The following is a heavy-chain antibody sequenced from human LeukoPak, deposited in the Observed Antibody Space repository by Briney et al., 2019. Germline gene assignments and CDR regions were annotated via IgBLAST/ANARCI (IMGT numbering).Heavy chain of an antibody. V-gene: IGHV1-46*01. Sequence: ASVKVSCKASGYTFTSYYMHWVRQAPGQGLEWMGIINPSGGSASYAQKFQGRVTMTRDTSTSTVYMELSSLRSEDTAVYYCARDRDQTYYDFWSGYSALWFDPWGQGTLVTVSS. CDR1: GYTFTSYY. J-gene: IGHJ5*02. CDR2: INPSGGSA. D-gene: IGHD3-3*01. CDR3: ARDRDQTYYDFWSGYSALWFDP.